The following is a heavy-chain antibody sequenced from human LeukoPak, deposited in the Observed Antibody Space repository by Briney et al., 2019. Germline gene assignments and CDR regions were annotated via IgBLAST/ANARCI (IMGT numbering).Heavy chain of an antibody. D-gene: IGHD2-15*01. V-gene: IGHV1-69*05. CDR3: ARDLYCSGGSCYATGWFDP. Sequence: ASVKVSCKASGGTFSSYAISWVRQAPGQGLEWMGRIIPIFGTANYAQKFQGRVTITTDESTSTAYKELSSLRSEDTAVYYCARDLYCSGGSCYATGWFDPWGQGTLVTVSS. CDR1: GGTFSSYA. CDR2: IIPIFGTA. J-gene: IGHJ5*02.